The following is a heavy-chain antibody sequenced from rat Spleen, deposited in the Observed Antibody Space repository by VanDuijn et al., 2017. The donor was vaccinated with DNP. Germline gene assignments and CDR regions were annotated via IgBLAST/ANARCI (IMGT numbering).Heavy chain of an antibody. J-gene: IGHJ2*01. CDR2: INSAGST. Sequence: EVQLQESGPGLVKPSQSLSLTCSVTGYSITSCCRWTWIRKFPGHKLEWMGYINSAGSTNYNPSLKGRISITRDTSKNQLFLQVNSVTTEDTATYYCARGDILRSFDYWGQGVMVTVSS. CDR3: ARGDILRSFDY. V-gene: IGHV3-3*01. CDR1: GYSITSCCR. D-gene: IGHD1-6*01.